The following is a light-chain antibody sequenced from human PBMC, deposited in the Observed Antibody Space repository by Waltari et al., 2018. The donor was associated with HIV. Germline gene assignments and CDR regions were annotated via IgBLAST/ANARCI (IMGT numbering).Light chain of an antibody. Sequence: QSALTQPASVSGSPGPSITISCTGSSSDVRGYNYVSWYQQHPGKAPKLMIYDVSNRPSGVSNRFSGSKSGNTASLTISGLQAEDEADYYCSSYTSSSTPLVVFGGGTKLTVL. J-gene: IGLJ2*01. CDR1: SSDVRGYNY. CDR2: DVS. CDR3: SSYTSSSTPLVV. V-gene: IGLV2-14*03.